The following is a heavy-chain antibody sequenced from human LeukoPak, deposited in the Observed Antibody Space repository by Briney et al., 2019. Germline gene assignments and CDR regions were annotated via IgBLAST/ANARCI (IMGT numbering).Heavy chain of an antibody. V-gene: IGHV1-46*01. CDR2: INPSGGST. D-gene: IGHD2-2*01. J-gene: IGHJ5*02. Sequence: ASVKVSCKASGYTFTSYYMHWVRQAPGQGLEWMGIINPSGGSTSYAQKFQGRVTMTRDTSTSTVYMELSSLRSEDTAVYYCARPAVPAAIRLHWFDPWGQGTLVTVSS. CDR1: GYTFTSYY. CDR3: ARPAVPAAIRLHWFDP.